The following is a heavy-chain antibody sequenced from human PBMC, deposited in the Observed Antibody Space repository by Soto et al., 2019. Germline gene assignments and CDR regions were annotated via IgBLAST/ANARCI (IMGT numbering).Heavy chain of an antibody. Sequence: SETLSLTCTVSGGSISSGGYYWSWIRQHPGKGLEWIGYIYYSGSTYYNLFLKSRVTISVDTSKNQFFLKLSSVTALDTAVYYFSRDRQHYDILTCYYSYGMDVWGQGTTVTVSS. CDR3: SRDRQHYDILTCYYSYGMDV. CDR1: GGSISSGGYY. J-gene: IGHJ6*02. V-gene: IGHV4-31*03. D-gene: IGHD3-9*01. CDR2: IYYSGST.